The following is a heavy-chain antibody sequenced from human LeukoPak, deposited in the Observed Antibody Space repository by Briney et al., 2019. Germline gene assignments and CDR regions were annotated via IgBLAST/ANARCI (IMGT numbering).Heavy chain of an antibody. Sequence: ASVKVSCKASGYTFTGYYMHWVRQAPGQGLEWMGRINPNSGGTNYAQKFQGRVTMTRDTSISTAYMELSRLRSDDTAVYYCARDGYYDYVWGVTWDQGTLVTVSS. CDR3: ARDGYYDYVWGVT. D-gene: IGHD3-16*01. CDR2: INPNSGGT. J-gene: IGHJ5*02. CDR1: GYTFTGYY. V-gene: IGHV1-2*06.